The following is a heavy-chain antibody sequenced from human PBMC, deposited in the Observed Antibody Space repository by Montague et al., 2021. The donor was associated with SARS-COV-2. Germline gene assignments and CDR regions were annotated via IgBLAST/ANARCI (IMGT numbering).Heavy chain of an antibody. CDR3: AKDKPDTEIEYSGSNGMDA. Sequence: SLRLSCAASGFTFSSYGMHWVRQAPGKGLEWVAVISYDGSYKYYADSVKGRFTISRDNSKNTLYLQMNSLRAEDTAVYYCAKDKPDTEIEYSGSNGMDAWGQGTTVTVSS. J-gene: IGHJ6*02. CDR2: ISYDGSYK. D-gene: IGHD6-6*01. V-gene: IGHV3-30*18. CDR1: GFTFSSYG.